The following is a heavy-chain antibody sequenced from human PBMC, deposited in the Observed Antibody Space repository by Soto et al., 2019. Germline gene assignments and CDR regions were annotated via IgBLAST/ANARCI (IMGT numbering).Heavy chain of an antibody. D-gene: IGHD3-10*01. CDR2: IYSGGST. Sequence: GGSLRLSCAASGFTVSSNYMSWVRQAPGKGLEWVSVIYSGGSTYYADSVKGRFTISRDNSKNTLYLQMNSLRAEDTAVYYCASPGVLPYYYGMDVWGQGTTVTVSS. J-gene: IGHJ6*02. V-gene: IGHV3-53*01. CDR3: ASPGVLPYYYGMDV. CDR1: GFTVSSNY.